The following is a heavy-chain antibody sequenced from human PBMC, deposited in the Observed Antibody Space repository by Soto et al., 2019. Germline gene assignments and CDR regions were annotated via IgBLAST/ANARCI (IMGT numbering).Heavy chain of an antibody. J-gene: IGHJ4*02. D-gene: IGHD3-9*01. CDR1: GFSLSTSGVG. Sequence: QITLKESGPTLVKPTQTLTLTCTFSGFSLSTSGVGVGWIRQPPGKPLEGLALIFWDDDKRYSPSLKSRLTITKGTSKNQVVLTMTNMDPVDTATYYCAHSPPYDILTGSLNYFDYWGQGTLVTVSS. V-gene: IGHV2-5*02. CDR3: AHSPPYDILTGSLNYFDY. CDR2: IFWDDDK.